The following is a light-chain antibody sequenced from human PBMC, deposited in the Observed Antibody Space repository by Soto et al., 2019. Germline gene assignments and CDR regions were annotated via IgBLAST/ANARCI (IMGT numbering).Light chain of an antibody. CDR3: QQYNSYPWT. CDR1: QSISSW. J-gene: IGKJ1*01. Sequence: DIQMTQSPSTLSASVGERVTITCRASQSISSWLAWYQQKPGKAPKLLIYDASSLESGVPSRFSGSGSLIEFTLTIIILQPDDFANYYCQQYNSYPWTLGKGTKVEIK. V-gene: IGKV1-5*01. CDR2: DAS.